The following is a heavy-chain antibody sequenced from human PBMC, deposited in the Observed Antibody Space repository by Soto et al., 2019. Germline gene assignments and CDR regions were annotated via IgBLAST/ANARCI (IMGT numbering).Heavy chain of an antibody. J-gene: IGHJ3*02. CDR2: IYYSGST. CDR3: ARGTAANDAFDI. Sequence: PSETLSLTCTVSGGSISSYYLSWIRQPPGKGLEWIGYIYYSGSTNYNPSLKSRVTISVDTSKNQFSLKLSSVTAADTAVYYCARGTAANDAFDIWGQGTMVTVSS. V-gene: IGHV4-59*08. D-gene: IGHD1-1*01. CDR1: GGSISSYY.